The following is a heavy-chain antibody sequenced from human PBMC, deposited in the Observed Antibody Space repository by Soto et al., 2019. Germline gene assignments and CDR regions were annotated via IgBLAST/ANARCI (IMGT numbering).Heavy chain of an antibody. CDR1: GYTFTSYA. J-gene: IGHJ6*02. CDR2: INAGNGNT. CDR3: ARDPTTVDYYYYYGMDV. D-gene: IGHD4-17*01. Sequence: ASVKVSCKASGYTFTSYAMHWVRQAPGQRLEWMGWINAGNGNTKYSQKFQGRVTITRDTSASTAYMELSSLRSEDTAVYYCARDPTTVDYYYYYGMDVWGQGTTVTVSS. V-gene: IGHV1-3*01.